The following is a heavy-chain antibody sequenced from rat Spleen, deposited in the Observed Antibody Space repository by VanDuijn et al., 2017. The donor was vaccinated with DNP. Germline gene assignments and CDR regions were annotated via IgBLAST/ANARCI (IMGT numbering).Heavy chain of an antibody. CDR2: ISTDGGNT. D-gene: IGHD5-1*01. Sequence: EVQLVESGGDLVQPGRSLKLSCVASGFTFSSYWMYWIRQAPGKGLEWLASISTDGGNTYYPDSVKGRFTISRDNAKNTLYLQMDSLRSEDTATYYCATSTGSSYFDYWGQGVMVTVSS. CDR1: GFTFSSYW. J-gene: IGHJ2*01. V-gene: IGHV5-58*01. CDR3: ATSTGSSYFDY.